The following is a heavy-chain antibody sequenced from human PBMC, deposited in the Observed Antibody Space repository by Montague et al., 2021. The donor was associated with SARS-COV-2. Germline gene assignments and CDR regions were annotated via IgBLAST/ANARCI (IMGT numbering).Heavy chain of an antibody. CDR2: IYYTGSV. J-gene: IGHJ4*02. Sequence: SETLSLTCTVSGDSISSYYWSWIRQHPGKGLEWIGYIYYTGSVNYNTSLKSRVTISVETSKNQFSPKLSSVTAADTAVYYCARGSGDYWGQGTLVTVSS. CDR1: GDSISSYY. V-gene: IGHV4-59*01. CDR3: ARGSGDY. D-gene: IGHD7-27*01.